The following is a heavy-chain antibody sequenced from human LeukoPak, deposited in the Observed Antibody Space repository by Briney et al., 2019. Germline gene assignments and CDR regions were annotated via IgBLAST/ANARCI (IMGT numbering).Heavy chain of an antibody. V-gene: IGHV3-7*01. Sequence: GGSLRLSCAASGFPFSNSFMTWVRQAPGKGLEWVANIKEDGSQKYYVDSVKGRFTISRDNAENSVFLQMNNLKIEDTAMYYCANPQGNGWFEDDAWGQGTLVTVSS. D-gene: IGHD6-19*01. CDR1: GFPFSNSF. CDR2: IKEDGSQK. J-gene: IGHJ5*02. CDR3: ANPQGNGWFEDDA.